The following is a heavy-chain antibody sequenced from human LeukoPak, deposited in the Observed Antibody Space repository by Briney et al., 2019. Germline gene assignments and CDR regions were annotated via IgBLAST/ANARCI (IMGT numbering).Heavy chain of an antibody. CDR3: ARESRPEGRLIDIDF. V-gene: IGHV3-7*01. CDR1: GFTFSDYW. D-gene: IGHD1-1*01. Sequence: GGSLRLSCAASGFTFSDYWMSWVRQAPGKGLEWVADINQDETEKDHVDSVRGRFTISRDNAENSLYLQMNSLRDEDTALYYCARESRPEGRLIDIDFWGQGTLVTVSS. CDR2: INQDETEK. J-gene: IGHJ4*02.